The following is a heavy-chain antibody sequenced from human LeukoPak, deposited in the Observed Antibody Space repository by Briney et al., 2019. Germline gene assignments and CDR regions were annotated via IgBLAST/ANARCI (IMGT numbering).Heavy chain of an antibody. Sequence: ASVKVSCKASGYTFTSYEINWVRQATGQGLEWMGWMNPNSGNTGYAQKFQGRVTMTRNTSISTAYMELSSLRSEDTAVYYCARVGWRYSSSWLGYWGQGTLVTVSS. CDR3: ARVGWRYSSSWLGY. V-gene: IGHV1-8*01. J-gene: IGHJ4*02. D-gene: IGHD6-13*01. CDR2: MNPNSGNT. CDR1: GYTFTSYE.